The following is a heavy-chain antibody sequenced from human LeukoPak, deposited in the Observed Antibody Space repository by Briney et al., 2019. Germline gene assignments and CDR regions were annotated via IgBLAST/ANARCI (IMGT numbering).Heavy chain of an antibody. V-gene: IGHV1-46*01. CDR3: ARVPTDGVADFDY. J-gene: IGHJ4*02. Sequence: EASLKVSCKASGYTFTSYYMHWVRQAPGQGLEWMGLINPSGGSTSYAQKLQGRVTMTRDTSTSTVYMELSSLRSEDTAVYYCARVPTDGVADFDYWGQGTLVTVSS. D-gene: IGHD6-19*01. CDR2: INPSGGST. CDR1: GYTFTSYY.